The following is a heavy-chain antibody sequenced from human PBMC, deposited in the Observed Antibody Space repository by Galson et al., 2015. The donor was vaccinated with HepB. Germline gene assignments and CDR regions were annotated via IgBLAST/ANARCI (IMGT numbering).Heavy chain of an antibody. Sequence: SLRLSCAASGFTFSGSAMHWVRQASGKGLEWVGRIRSKANSYATAYAASVKGRFTISRDDSKNTAYLQMNGLKTEDTAVYYCTRDLLHLAAAGRNYWGQGTLVTVSS. CDR2: IRSKANSYAT. CDR1: GFTFSGSA. CDR3: TRDLLHLAAAGRNY. D-gene: IGHD6-13*01. V-gene: IGHV3-73*01. J-gene: IGHJ4*02.